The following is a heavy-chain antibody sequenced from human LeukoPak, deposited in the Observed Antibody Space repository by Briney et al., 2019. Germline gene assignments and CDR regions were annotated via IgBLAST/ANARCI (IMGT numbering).Heavy chain of an antibody. J-gene: IGHJ4*02. D-gene: IGHD4-17*01. CDR2: ISPYSGAT. V-gene: IGHV1-2*02. CDR3: ARTLTTATWDY. CDR1: GYTFTDFY. Sequence: ASVKVSCKASGYTFTDFYMHWMRQAPGQGLEWMGWISPYSGATHYAQIFQGRVTMTRDTSISTAYMEVSSLRSDDSAVYFCARTLTTATWDYWGQGTLVTVSS.